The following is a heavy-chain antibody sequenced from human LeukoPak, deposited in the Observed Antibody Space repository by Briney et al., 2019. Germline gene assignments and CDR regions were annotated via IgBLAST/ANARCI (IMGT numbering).Heavy chain of an antibody. V-gene: IGHV1-3*01. CDR2: INAGNGNT. Sequence: ASVKLSCKASGYTFTSYAMHWVRQAPGQRLEWMGWINAGNGNTKYSQKFQGRVTITRDTSTSTAYMELRSLRSDDTAVYYCARAPYGSGSYMEYYFDYWGQGTLVTVSS. CDR3: ARAPYGSGSYMEYYFDY. CDR1: GYTFTSYA. D-gene: IGHD3-10*01. J-gene: IGHJ4*02.